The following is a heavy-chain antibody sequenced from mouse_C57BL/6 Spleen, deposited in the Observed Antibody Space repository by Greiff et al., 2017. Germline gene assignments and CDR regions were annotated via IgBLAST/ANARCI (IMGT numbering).Heavy chain of an antibody. CDR2: ISGGGGNT. CDR1: GFTFSSYT. V-gene: IGHV5-9*01. CDR3: TRYYVSRYYFED. J-gene: IGHJ2*01. Sequence: EVMLVESGGGLVKPGGSLKLSCAASGFTFSSYTMSWVRQTPEKRLEWVATISGGGGNTYYPDSVKGRFPISRDNAKNTLYLQMSSLRSEDTALYCCTRYYVSRYYFEDWGQGTTLTVAS. D-gene: IGHD1-1*01.